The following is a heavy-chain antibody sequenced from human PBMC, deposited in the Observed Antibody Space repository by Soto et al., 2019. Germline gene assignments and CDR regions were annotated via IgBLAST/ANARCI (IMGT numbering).Heavy chain of an antibody. J-gene: IGHJ6*02. D-gene: IGHD1-26*01. CDR1: GYTFTGYY. CDR3: AMSEVGAYYYCYGMDV. Sequence: ASVKVSCKASGYTFTGYYMHWVRQAPGQGLEWMGWINPNSGGTNYAQKFQGRVTMTRDTSISTACMELSRLRSDDTAVYYCAMSEVGAYYYCYGMDVWGQGTTVTVSS. V-gene: IGHV1-2*02. CDR2: INPNSGGT.